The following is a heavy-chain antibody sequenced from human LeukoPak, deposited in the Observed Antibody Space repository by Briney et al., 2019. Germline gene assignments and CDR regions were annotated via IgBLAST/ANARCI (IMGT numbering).Heavy chain of an antibody. CDR3: ARELYGILDY. J-gene: IGHJ4*02. CDR1: GVSISSYY. V-gene: IGHV4-59*01. CDR2: IYYSGST. Sequence: KPSETLSLTCTVSGVSISSYYWSWIRQPPGKGLEWIGYIYYSGSTNYNPSLKSRVTISVDTSKNQFSLKLSSVTAADTAVYYCARELYGILDYWGQGTLVTVSS. D-gene: IGHD3-9*01.